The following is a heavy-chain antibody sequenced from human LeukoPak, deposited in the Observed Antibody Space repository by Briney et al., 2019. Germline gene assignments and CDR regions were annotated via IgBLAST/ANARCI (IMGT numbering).Heavy chain of an antibody. CDR1: GFTFSSFG. D-gene: IGHD3-3*01. J-gene: IGHJ5*02. V-gene: IGHV3-23*01. Sequence: PGGSLRLSCAASGFTFSSFGMSWVRQAPGQGLEFVSGITGRAGDTFYADFMKGRFTIARDNSKNILYLQMSSLKVEDTAVYYCAKFPYHDVFGWFDPWGQGTLVIVSS. CDR3: AKFPYHDVFGWFDP. CDR2: ITGRAGDT.